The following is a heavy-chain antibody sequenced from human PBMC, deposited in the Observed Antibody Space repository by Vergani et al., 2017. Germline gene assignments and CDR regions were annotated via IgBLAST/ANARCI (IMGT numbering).Heavy chain of an antibody. Sequence: QVQLQESGPGLVKPSETLSLTCTVSGGSISSYYWSWIRQPPGKGLEWIGYIYYSGSTNYNPSLKSRVTISVDTSKNQFSLKLSSVTAADTAVYYCARLYPTITMIVLPGWFDPWGQGTLVTVSS. CDR2: IYYSGST. V-gene: IGHV4-59*01. D-gene: IGHD3-22*01. CDR1: GGSISSYY. CDR3: ARLYPTITMIVLPGWFDP. J-gene: IGHJ5*02.